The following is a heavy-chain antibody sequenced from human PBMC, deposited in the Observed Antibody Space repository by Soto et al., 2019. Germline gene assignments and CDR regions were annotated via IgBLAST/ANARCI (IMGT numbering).Heavy chain of an antibody. CDR2: VSMDSDTI. J-gene: IGHJ6*01. CDR1: GFDFSTYS. V-gene: IGHV3-48*02. D-gene: IGHD3-3*01. Sequence: PGGSLRLSCTASGFDFSTYSMNWVRQAPGKGLEWIAYVSMDSDTIHYADSVKGRFTISRDDAENSLYLQMNSLRDEDTATDYCARRYYEYVWGQESTVTVSS. CDR3: ARRYYEYV.